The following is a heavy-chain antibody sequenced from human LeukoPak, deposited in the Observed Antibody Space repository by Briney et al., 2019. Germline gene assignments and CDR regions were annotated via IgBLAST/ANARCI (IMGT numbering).Heavy chain of an antibody. CDR2: VYYSGST. CDR1: GGSISSYY. V-gene: IGHV4-59*08. CDR3: ARGGYCSSTSCYYYYYYMDV. J-gene: IGHJ6*03. D-gene: IGHD2-2*01. Sequence: SETLSLTCTVSGGSISSYYWSWLRQPPGKGLEWIGYVYYSGSTNYNPSLKSRDTISVDTSKNQFSLKLSSVTAADTAVYYCARGGYCSSTSCYYYYYYMDVWGKGTTVTVSS.